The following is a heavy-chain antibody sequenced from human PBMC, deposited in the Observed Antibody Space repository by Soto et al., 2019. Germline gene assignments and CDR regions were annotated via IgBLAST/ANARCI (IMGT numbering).Heavy chain of an antibody. D-gene: IGHD5-12*01. Sequence: QVQLVQSGAEVKKPGSSVKVSCKASGGTFSSYAITWVRQAPGQGLEWVGGIIPIFGTANYGQKFQGGVTITADESTSTAYMELSSLRSEDTAVYYCATSPQGDLVGDWFDPWGQGTLVTVSS. V-gene: IGHV1-69*01. CDR3: ATSPQGDLVGDWFDP. J-gene: IGHJ5*02. CDR2: IIPIFGTA. CDR1: GGTFSSYA.